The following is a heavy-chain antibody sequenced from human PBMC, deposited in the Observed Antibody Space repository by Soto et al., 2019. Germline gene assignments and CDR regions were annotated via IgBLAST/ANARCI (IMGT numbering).Heavy chain of an antibody. Sequence: SQTLSLTCAISGDSVSTNSATWDWIRQSPSRGLEWLGRTYYRSYWYNDYAASVKGRISINPDTSNNQVSLQLKSVTPDDTAVNSCVRLIGDSWLESWGQGTLVSVAS. CDR3: VRLIGDSWLES. D-gene: IGHD2-8*01. J-gene: IGHJ5*01. CDR1: GDSVSTNSAT. V-gene: IGHV6-1*01. CDR2: TYYRSYWYN.